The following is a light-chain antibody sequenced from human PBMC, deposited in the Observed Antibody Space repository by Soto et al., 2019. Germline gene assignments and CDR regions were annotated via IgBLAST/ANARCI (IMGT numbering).Light chain of an antibody. V-gene: IGKV1-5*03. Sequence: DIQMTQSPSTLSGSVGDRVTITCRASQTISSWLAWYQQKPGKAPKLLIYKAATLKSGVPSRFSGSGSGPEFTLSISSRQPDDFGTYYCQHYNSYSEAFGQWTKVELK. CDR3: QHYNSYSEA. J-gene: IGKJ1*01. CDR2: KAA. CDR1: QTISSW.